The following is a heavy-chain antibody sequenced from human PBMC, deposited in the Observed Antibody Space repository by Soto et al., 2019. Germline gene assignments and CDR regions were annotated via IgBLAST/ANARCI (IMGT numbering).Heavy chain of an antibody. CDR2: FDPEDGET. V-gene: IGHV1-24*01. J-gene: IGHJ5*02. D-gene: IGHD2-15*01. Sequence: APVKVSCKVSGYTPTELFMHWGRQAPGKGLEWMGGFDPEDGETIYAQKFQGRVTMTEDTSTDTAYMELSSLRSEDTAVYYCATDAVAAQTSNWFDPWGQGTLVTVSS. CDR1: GYTPTELF. CDR3: ATDAVAAQTSNWFDP.